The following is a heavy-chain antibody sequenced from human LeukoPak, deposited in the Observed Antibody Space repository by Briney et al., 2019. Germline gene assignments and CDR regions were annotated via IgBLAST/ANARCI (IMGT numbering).Heavy chain of an antibody. CDR2: IQSDETDK. CDR1: GFTFSSSG. Sequence: GGSLRLSCAASGFTFSSSGMHWVRQAPGKGLEWVAFIQSDETDKYHADSVKGRFTISRDNSKNTLYLQLSSLRTEDTAVYYCAKVDRAVASSNFDYWGQGTLVTVSS. D-gene: IGHD6-19*01. CDR3: AKVDRAVASSNFDY. V-gene: IGHV3-30*02. J-gene: IGHJ4*02.